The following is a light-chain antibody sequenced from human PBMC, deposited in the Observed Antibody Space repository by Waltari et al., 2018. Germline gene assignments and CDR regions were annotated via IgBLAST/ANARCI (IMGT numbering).Light chain of an antibody. J-gene: IGKJ2*01. CDR1: ESGSSSS. Sequence: CRARESGSSSSLAGYHQKAGQAPRLLIYAASRRATGIPDRISGSGSETDFTLTLSSLEPEDFAVYYCQQHGSSPFTFGQGTKVEIK. CDR2: AAS. V-gene: IGKV3-20*01. CDR3: QQHGSSPFT.